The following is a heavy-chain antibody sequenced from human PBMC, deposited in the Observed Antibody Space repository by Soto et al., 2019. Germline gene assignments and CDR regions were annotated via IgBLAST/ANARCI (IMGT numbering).Heavy chain of an antibody. CDR2: ISAYNGNT. CDR3: ASATMVRGVPPYYGMDV. J-gene: IGHJ6*02. D-gene: IGHD3-10*01. Sequence: GASVKVSCKPSGYTLNTYYLHWVRQAPGQGLEWMGWISAYNGNTNYAQKLQGRVTMTTDTSTSTAYMELRSLRSDDTAVYYCASATMVRGVPPYYGMDVWGQGTTVTVSS. CDR1: GYTLNTYY. V-gene: IGHV1-18*04.